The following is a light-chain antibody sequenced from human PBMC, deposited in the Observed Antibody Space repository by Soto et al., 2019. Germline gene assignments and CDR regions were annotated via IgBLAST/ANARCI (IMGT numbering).Light chain of an antibody. Sequence: QSALTQPASVSGSPGQSITIYCTGTSSDVGGYNYVSWYQQHPGKAPKLIIYEVSNRPSGVSNRFSGSKSGNTASLTISGLQAEDEAVYYCSSYTSRRTRVFGGGTKLTVL. CDR3: SSYTSRRTRV. J-gene: IGLJ3*02. CDR2: EVS. V-gene: IGLV2-14*01. CDR1: SSDVGGYNY.